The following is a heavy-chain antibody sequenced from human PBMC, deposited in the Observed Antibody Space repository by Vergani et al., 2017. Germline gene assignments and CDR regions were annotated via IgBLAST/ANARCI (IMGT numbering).Heavy chain of an antibody. D-gene: IGHD6-13*01. J-gene: IGHJ4*02. CDR1: GFTFDDYA. Sequence: EVQLVESGGGLVQPGRSLRLSCAASGFTFDDYAMHWVRQAPGKGLEWVSGISWNSGSIGYADSVKGRFTISRDNAKNSLYLQMNSLRAEDTAVYYCAKSYSSSWAFFDYWGQGTLVTVSS. CDR3: AKSYSSSWAFFDY. V-gene: IGHV3-9*01. CDR2: ISWNSGSI.